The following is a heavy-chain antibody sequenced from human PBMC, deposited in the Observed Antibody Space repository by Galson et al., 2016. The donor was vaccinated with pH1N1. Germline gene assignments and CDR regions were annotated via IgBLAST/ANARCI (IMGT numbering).Heavy chain of an antibody. J-gene: IGHJ4*02. CDR2: MNPNNDNT. CDR1: GYTFTDYD. D-gene: IGHD2-15*01. V-gene: IGHV1-8*01. Sequence: SVKVSCKVSGYTFTDYDINWVRQGTGQGLEWMGWMNPNNDNTGYAQKFQGRVTMTRNTSISTAYMELSSLRSEDTAVYYCARGGYCSGGSCYDVFDYWGQGTLVTVS. CDR3: ARGGYCSGGSCYDVFDY.